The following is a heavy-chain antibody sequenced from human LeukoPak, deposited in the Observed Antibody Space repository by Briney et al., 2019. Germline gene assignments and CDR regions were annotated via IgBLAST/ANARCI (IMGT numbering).Heavy chain of an antibody. D-gene: IGHD6-13*01. Sequence: GGSLRLSCAASGFTFSSYEMNWVRQAPGKGLEWVSYISSSGSTIYYADSVKGRFTISRDNAKNSLYLQMNSLRAEDTAVYYCARAQQLVNFDYWGQGTLVTVSS. V-gene: IGHV3-48*03. CDR2: ISSSGSTI. J-gene: IGHJ4*02. CDR3: ARAQQLVNFDY. CDR1: GFTFSSYE.